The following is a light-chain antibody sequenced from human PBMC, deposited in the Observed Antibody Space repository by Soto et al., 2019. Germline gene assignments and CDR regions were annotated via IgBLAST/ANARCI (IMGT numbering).Light chain of an antibody. V-gene: IGKV1-39*01. CDR3: QQSYRTPCT. Sequence: DIQMTQSPASLSASVGDRVTITCRASQSISSYLNWYQQKPGKAPKLLIYAASSLQSGVPSRFSGSGSGTDFTLTISSLQPEDFATYYCQQSYRTPCTFGHGTKVEIK. J-gene: IGKJ1*01. CDR1: QSISSY. CDR2: AAS.